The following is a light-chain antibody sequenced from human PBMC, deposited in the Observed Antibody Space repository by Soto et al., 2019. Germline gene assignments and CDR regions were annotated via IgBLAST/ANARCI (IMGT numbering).Light chain of an antibody. CDR1: QSLSIN. CDR2: RAS. CDR3: QQYKKWPRT. V-gene: IGKV3-15*01. Sequence: EIVMTQSPATLSVSPGESATLSCTASQSLSINLAWYQQKPGQAPRLLIYRASTRASGVPARFSGSGSGTEFTLTISSLQSEDFAVYYCQQYKKWPRTFGQGTTVDI. J-gene: IGKJ1*01.